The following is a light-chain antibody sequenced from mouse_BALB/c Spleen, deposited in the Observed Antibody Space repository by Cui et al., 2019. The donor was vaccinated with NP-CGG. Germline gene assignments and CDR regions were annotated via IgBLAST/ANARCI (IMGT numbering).Light chain of an antibody. Sequence: QAVVTQESALPPSPGETVTLTCRSSTGAVTASNYANWVQEKPDHLVTGLIGGTNNRAPGVPARFSGSLIGDKAALTITGAQTEDEAIYFCALWYSNHWVFGGGTKLTVL. CDR2: GTN. V-gene: IGLV1*01. J-gene: IGLJ1*01. CDR1: TGAVTASNY. CDR3: ALWYSNHWV.